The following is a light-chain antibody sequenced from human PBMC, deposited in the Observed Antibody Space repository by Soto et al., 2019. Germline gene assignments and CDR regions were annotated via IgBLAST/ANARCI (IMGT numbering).Light chain of an antibody. CDR2: EAS. CDR3: QQHYNYPRT. Sequence: DIQMTQSPSILSASVGDRVIITCRASESISSWLAWYQQKPGKAPKLLIYEASNLESGVPSRFSGSGSGTEFTLTISSLQPEDFATYYCQQHYNYPRTFGQGTKVEIK. V-gene: IGKV1-5*03. J-gene: IGKJ1*01. CDR1: ESISSW.